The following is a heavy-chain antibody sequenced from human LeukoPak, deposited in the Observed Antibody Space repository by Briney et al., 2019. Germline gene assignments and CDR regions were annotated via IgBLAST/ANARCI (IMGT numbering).Heavy chain of an antibody. J-gene: IGHJ6*03. CDR1: GGSISSYY. Sequence: SETLSLTCTVSGGSISSYYWSWIRQPAGKGLEWIGRIYTSGSTNYNPSLKSRVTMSADTSKNQFSLKLSSVTAADTAVYYCARDADIVATINYMDVWGKGTTVTVSS. CDR3: ARDADIVATINYMDV. CDR2: IYTSGST. D-gene: IGHD5-12*01. V-gene: IGHV4-4*07.